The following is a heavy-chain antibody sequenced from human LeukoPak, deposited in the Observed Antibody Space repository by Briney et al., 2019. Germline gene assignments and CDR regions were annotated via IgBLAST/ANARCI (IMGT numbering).Heavy chain of an antibody. Sequence: APVKVSCKASGYTFTSYGISWVRQAPGQGLEWMGWISVNNGNKNYAQHLQGRVTMTTDTSTSTAYMELRSLRSDDTAVYYCARDVFSTYYYDSSSLGDAFEIWGRGTMVTVSS. CDR1: GYTFTSYG. CDR2: ISVNNGNK. D-gene: IGHD3-22*01. V-gene: IGHV1-18*01. CDR3: ARDVFSTYYYDSSSLGDAFEI. J-gene: IGHJ3*02.